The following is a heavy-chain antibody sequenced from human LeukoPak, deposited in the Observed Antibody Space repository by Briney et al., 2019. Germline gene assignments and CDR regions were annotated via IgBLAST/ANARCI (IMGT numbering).Heavy chain of an antibody. Sequence: GGSLRLSCAASGFTFDEYGMRWVRQAPGKGLEWVSTINWNGGKTGYADSVKGRFTISRDNAKNSLYLQMNSVRAEDTALYYCARGGEHYESSGYYVDYWGQGTLVTVSS. CDR3: ARGGEHYESSGYYVDY. J-gene: IGHJ4*01. CDR1: GFTFDEYG. V-gene: IGHV3-20*04. D-gene: IGHD3-22*01. CDR2: INWNGGKT.